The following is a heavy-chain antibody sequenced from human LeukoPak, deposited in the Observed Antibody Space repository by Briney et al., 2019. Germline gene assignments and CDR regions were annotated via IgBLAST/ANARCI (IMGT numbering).Heavy chain of an antibody. J-gene: IGHJ6*02. Sequence: ASVKVSCKASGGTFSSYAISWVRQAPGQGLEWMGWISAYNGNTNYAQKLQGRVTMTTDTSTSTAYMELRSLRSDDTAVYYCARDLPGGGSYYYGMDVWGQGTTVTVSS. V-gene: IGHV1-18*01. CDR3: ARDLPGGGSYYYGMDV. CDR2: ISAYNGNT. CDR1: GGTFSSYA. D-gene: IGHD2-15*01.